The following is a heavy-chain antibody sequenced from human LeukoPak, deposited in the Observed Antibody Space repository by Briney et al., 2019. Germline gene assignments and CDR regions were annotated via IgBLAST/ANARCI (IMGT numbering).Heavy chain of an antibody. D-gene: IGHD4-17*01. Sequence: GGSLRLSCAASDFIVSRYYMTWVRQAPGKGLEWVSVIYSGGTTYYADSVKGRFTISRDNSKNTLYLQTNSLRAEDTAVYYCARGDYSDLWALDQWGQGTLVTVSS. CDR3: ARGDYSDLWALDQ. J-gene: IGHJ4*02. V-gene: IGHV3-53*01. CDR2: IYSGGTT. CDR1: DFIVSRYY.